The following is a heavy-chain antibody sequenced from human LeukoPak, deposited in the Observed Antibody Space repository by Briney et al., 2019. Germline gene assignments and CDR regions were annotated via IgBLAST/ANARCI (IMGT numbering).Heavy chain of an antibody. J-gene: IGHJ6*02. D-gene: IGHD6-13*01. CDR3: ASTPVIAAAGTFYYGMDV. Sequence: PGGSLRLSCAASGFTFSSYSMNWVRQAPGKGLEWVSSISSSSSYIYYADSVRGRFTISRDNAKNSPYLQMNSLRAEDTAVYYCASTPVIAAAGTFYYGMDVWGQGTTVTVSS. CDR1: GFTFSSYS. CDR2: ISSSSSYI. V-gene: IGHV3-21*01.